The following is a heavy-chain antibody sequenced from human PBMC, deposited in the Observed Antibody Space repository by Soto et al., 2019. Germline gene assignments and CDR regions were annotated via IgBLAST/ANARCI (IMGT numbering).Heavy chain of an antibody. CDR2: IIPIFGTA. CDR1: GGTFSSYA. CDR3: ARDGDSSSSGFDYYYGMDV. J-gene: IGHJ6*02. Sequence: SVKVSCKASGGTFSSYAISWVRQAPGQGLEWMGGIIPIFGTANYAQKFQGRVAITADESTSTAYMELSSLRSEDTAVYYCARDGDSSSSGFDYYYGMDVWGQGTTVTVSS. V-gene: IGHV1-69*13. D-gene: IGHD6-6*01.